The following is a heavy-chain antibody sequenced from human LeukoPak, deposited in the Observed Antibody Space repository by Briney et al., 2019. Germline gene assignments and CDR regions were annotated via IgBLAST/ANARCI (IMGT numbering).Heavy chain of an antibody. J-gene: IGHJ4*02. CDR2: VSYSGRT. D-gene: IGHD1-1*01. CDR3: ARHERGAENLDY. CDR1: GDSISNYY. Sequence: SETLSLTCTVSGDSISNYYWSWTRQPPGKGLECIGYVSYSGRTNHNPSLKSRVTISADTSKNQFSLKLTSVTAADTAVYYCARHERGAENLDYWGQGTLVTVSS. V-gene: IGHV4-59*08.